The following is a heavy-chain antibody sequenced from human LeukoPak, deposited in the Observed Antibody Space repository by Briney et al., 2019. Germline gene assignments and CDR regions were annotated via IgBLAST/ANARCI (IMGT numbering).Heavy chain of an antibody. V-gene: IGHV4-59*01. CDR3: ARDRPGGSSLDY. CDR2: VYYSGST. D-gene: IGHD6-13*01. CDR1: GASSSEYY. Sequence: SETLSLTCTVSGASSSEYYWSWIRQSPGQGLEWIGYVYYSGSTNYNPSLKSRVAISIDTSKNQFSLNLTSVTAADTAVYYCARDRPGGSSLDYWGQGILVTVSS. J-gene: IGHJ4*02.